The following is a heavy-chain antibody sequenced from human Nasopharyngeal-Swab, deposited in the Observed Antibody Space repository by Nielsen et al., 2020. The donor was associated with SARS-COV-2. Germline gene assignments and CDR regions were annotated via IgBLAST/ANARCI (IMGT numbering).Heavy chain of an antibody. Sequence: ASVKVSCKASGYTFTSYDINWVRQATGQGLEWMGWMNPNSGNTGYAQKFQGRVTMTRNTSISTAYMELSSLISEDTAVYYCAIGRGGCFGELFDYWGQGTLVTVSS. D-gene: IGHD3-10*01. CDR1: GYTFTSYD. V-gene: IGHV1-8*01. CDR2: MNPNSGNT. CDR3: AIGRGGCFGELFDY. J-gene: IGHJ4*02.